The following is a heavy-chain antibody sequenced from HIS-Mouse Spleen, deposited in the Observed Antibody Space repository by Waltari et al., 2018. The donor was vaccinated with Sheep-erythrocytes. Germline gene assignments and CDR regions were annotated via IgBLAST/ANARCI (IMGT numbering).Heavy chain of an antibody. CDR2: IYYSGST. Sequence: QLQLQESGPGLVKPSETLSLTCTVSVGSISSSSYYWGWIRQPPGKGLEWIGSIYYSGSTYYNPSLKSRVTISVDTSKNQFSLKLSSVTAADTAVYYCARDEGTYYDFWSGYPPSYYFDYWGQGTLVTVSS. J-gene: IGHJ4*02. CDR3: ARDEGTYYDFWSGYPPSYYFDY. CDR1: VGSISSSSYY. D-gene: IGHD3-3*01. V-gene: IGHV4-39*07.